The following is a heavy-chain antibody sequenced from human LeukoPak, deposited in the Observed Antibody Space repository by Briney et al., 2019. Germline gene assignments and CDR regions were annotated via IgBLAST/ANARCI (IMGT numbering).Heavy chain of an antibody. V-gene: IGHV5-51*01. CDR1: GYSFTSYW. CDR2: IYPGDSDT. CDR3: ASQAVGATGSSNWFDP. Sequence: GESLKISCKGSGYSFTSYWIGWVRQMPGKGLEWMGIIYPGDSDTRYSPSFQGQVTISADKSISTAYLQWSSLKASDTAMYYCASQAVGATGSSNWFDPWGQGTLVTVSS. J-gene: IGHJ5*02. D-gene: IGHD1-26*01.